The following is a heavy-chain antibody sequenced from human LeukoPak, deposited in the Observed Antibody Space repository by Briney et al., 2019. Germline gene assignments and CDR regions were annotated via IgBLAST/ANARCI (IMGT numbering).Heavy chain of an antibody. D-gene: IGHD3-10*01. J-gene: IGHJ6*02. CDR2: THCSGTT. CDR1: TDSISTYY. CDR3: AREGRGITLVRGIIMRSGMDV. Sequence: SETLSLTCTVSTDSISTYYWSWIRQPAGKGLEWVGHTHCSGTTNYNPSLKSRVTISLDTSMNQISLKLRSVTAADTAVYYCAREGRGITLVRGIIMRSGMDVWGQGTTVTVSS. V-gene: IGHV4-4*07.